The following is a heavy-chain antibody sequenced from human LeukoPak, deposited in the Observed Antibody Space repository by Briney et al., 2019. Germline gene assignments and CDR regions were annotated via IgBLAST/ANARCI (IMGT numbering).Heavy chain of an antibody. CDR1: GFTFSGSP. D-gene: IGHD5-24*01. CDR3: TTSDGYNPDY. J-gene: IGHJ4*02. Sequence: GGSLRLSCAASGFTFSGSPMHWVRQASGKGLEWVGRIRSKANSYATAYAASVKGRFTISRDDSKNTAYLQMNSLKTEDTAVYYCTTSDGYNPDYWGQGTLVTVSS. CDR2: IRSKANSYAT. V-gene: IGHV3-73*01.